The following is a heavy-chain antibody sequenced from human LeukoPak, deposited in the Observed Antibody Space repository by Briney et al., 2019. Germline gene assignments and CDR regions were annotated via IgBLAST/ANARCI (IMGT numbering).Heavy chain of an antibody. CDR3: ARWGTSPSWFDP. CDR2: IYPSDSDT. V-gene: IGHV5-51*01. CDR1: GYSFTTYW. J-gene: IGHJ5*02. Sequence: GESLKISCKGPGYSFTTYWIGWVRQMPGKGLEWMGIIYPSDSDTRYSPSFQGQVTVSADKSISTAYLQWSSLKASDTAMYYCARWGTSPSWFDPWGQGTLVTVSS. D-gene: IGHD3-16*01.